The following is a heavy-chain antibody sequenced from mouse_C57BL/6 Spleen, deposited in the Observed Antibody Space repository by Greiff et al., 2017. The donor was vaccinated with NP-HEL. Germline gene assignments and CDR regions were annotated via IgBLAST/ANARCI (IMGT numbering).Heavy chain of an antibody. V-gene: IGHV14-4*01. Sequence: SGPELVRTGASVTLSCTASGFHLNADSMPWVKPRPPQGLAWLEWIDPETGDTAYASKFQGKDTITADTSANTAYLQLSSLTSEDTAVYYCTSETAQAAYWGQGTLVTVSA. CDR2: IDPETGDT. CDR3: TSETAQAAY. CDR1: GFHLNADS. J-gene: IGHJ3*01. D-gene: IGHD3-2*02.